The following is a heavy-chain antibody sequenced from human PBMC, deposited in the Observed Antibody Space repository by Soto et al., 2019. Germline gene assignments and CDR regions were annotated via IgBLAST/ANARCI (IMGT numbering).Heavy chain of an antibody. CDR2: ISSTGRTI. CDR3: ARSYSSGWEFDY. J-gene: IGHJ4*02. CDR1: GLTFSNYY. Sequence: GGCLRLSCGGSGLTFSNYYMSWIRQAPGKGLEWVSYISSTGRTIYYADSVKGRFTVSRDNAQNSLSLKLNSLRVEDTAVYYCARSYSSGWEFDYWGQGTQVTVSS. V-gene: IGHV3-11*01. D-gene: IGHD6-19*01.